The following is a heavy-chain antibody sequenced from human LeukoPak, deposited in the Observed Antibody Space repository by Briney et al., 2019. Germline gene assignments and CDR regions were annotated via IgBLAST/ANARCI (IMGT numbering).Heavy chain of an antibody. CDR2: ISGSGGST. CDR1: GFTFSSYA. V-gene: IGHV3-23*01. Sequence: PAGGSLRLSCAASGFTFSSYAMSWVRQAPGKGLEWVSAISGSGGSTYYADSVKGRFTISRDNSKNTLYLQMNSLRAEDTAVYYCAKDRGGLLWFGELPNDPYYYYGMDVWGQGTTVTVSS. D-gene: IGHD3-10*01. CDR3: AKDRGGLLWFGELPNDPYYYYGMDV. J-gene: IGHJ6*02.